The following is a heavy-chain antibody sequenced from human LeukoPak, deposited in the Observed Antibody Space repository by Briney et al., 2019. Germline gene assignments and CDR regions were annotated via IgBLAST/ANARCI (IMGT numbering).Heavy chain of an antibody. CDR2: IVSNGGNT. J-gene: IGHJ4*02. Sequence: GGYLRLYCAASGLTFSSHAMHWVRQAPGKGLEYVSAIVSNGGNTYYADSVRGRFTISRDNSKDTVYLQMGSLRPEDTAVYYCARGGYYAASDIWGQGALVTVSS. CDR1: GLTFSSHA. D-gene: IGHD3-3*01. V-gene: IGHV3-64*02. CDR3: ARGGYYAASDI.